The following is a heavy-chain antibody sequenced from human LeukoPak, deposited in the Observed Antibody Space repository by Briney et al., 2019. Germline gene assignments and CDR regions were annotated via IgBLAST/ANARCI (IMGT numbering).Heavy chain of an antibody. Sequence: GALRLSCAASGFTFSNYWMHWVRQAPGKGLVWVSRINGDGSVINYADSVKGRFTISRDNAKNTLHLQMNSLRAEDSAVYYCARDATQNWGQGTLVTVSS. V-gene: IGHV3-74*01. CDR1: GFTFSNYW. CDR2: INGDGSVI. J-gene: IGHJ4*02. CDR3: ARDATQN.